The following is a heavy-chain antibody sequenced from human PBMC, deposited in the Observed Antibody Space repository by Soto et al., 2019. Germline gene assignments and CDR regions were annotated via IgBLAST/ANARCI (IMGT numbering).Heavy chain of an antibody. J-gene: IGHJ4*02. V-gene: IGHV3-13*01. CDR2: IGTAGDT. D-gene: IGHD6-13*01. CDR3: AKSQEIGTHFFDS. Sequence: GGSLRLSCGASGFTFSGFDMHWVRQPTGKGLEWVSSIGTAGDTYYAVSVKGRFTISRDNAKNSLSLQMNSLRAGDMAVYFCAKSQEIGTHFFDSWGQGTQVTVSS. CDR1: GFTFSGFD.